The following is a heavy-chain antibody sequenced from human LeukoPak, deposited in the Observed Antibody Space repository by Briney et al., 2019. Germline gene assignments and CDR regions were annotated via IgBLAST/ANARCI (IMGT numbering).Heavy chain of an antibody. CDR3: ARGANYVPSDFDY. Sequence: PSETLSLTCAVSGGSISSGGYSWSWIRQPPGKGLEWIGYIYHSGSTYYNPSLKGRVTISVDRSKNQFSLKLSSVTAADTAVYYRARGANYVPSDFDYWGQGTLVTVSS. J-gene: IGHJ4*02. CDR2: IYHSGST. D-gene: IGHD1-7*01. V-gene: IGHV4-30-2*01. CDR1: GGSISSGGYS.